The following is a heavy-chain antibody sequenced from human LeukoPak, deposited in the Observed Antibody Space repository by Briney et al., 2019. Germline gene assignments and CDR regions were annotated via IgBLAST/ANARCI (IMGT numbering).Heavy chain of an antibody. CDR3: AKDQVGGTRINYFDY. CDR1: GFTYSTYA. CDR2: ITNSGGNT. Sequence: GGSLRLSCAASGFTYSTYAMSWVRQAPGKGLEWVSGITNSGGNTFYADSVKGRFTISRDNSGNTLYLQMNSLRAEDAAVYYCAKDQVGGTRINYFDYWGQGTLVTVSS. V-gene: IGHV3-23*01. D-gene: IGHD1-26*01. J-gene: IGHJ4*02.